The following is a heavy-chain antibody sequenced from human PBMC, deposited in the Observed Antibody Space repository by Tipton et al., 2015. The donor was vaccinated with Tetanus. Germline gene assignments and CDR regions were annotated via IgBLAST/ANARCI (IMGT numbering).Heavy chain of an antibody. CDR2: IWSDGSEQ. Sequence: SLRLSCAASGFTFGTHVMHWVRQAPGKGPEWVAVIWSDGSEQYYANSVKGRFTISRDNSRDTLFLQTNSLTADDTAVYYCVRESESPGAFDMWGQGTVVAVS. CDR3: VRESESPGAFDM. D-gene: IGHD1-1*01. V-gene: IGHV3-33*08. J-gene: IGHJ3*02. CDR1: GFTFGTHV.